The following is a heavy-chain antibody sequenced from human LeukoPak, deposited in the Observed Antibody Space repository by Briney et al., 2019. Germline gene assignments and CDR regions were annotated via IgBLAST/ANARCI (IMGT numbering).Heavy chain of an antibody. J-gene: IGHJ4*02. CDR2: IKSKTDGGTT. D-gene: IGHD4-11*01. Sequence: GGSLRLSCAASGFTFSNAWMSWVRQASGKGLEWVGRIKSKTDGGTTDYAAPVKGRFTISRDDSKNTLYLQMNSLKTEDTAVYYCTTDPTVMGLLYFDYWGQGTLVTVSS. CDR3: TTDPTVMGLLYFDY. CDR1: GFTFSNAW. V-gene: IGHV3-15*01.